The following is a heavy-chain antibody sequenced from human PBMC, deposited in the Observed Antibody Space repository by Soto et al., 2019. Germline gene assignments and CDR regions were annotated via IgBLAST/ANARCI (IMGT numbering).Heavy chain of an antibody. D-gene: IGHD1-1*01. J-gene: IGHJ4*02. CDR2: IWSDGNNR. V-gene: IGHV3-33*01. CDR1: GFMFSNHG. CDR3: VRGDNWNDEASDY. Sequence: QVQLVESGGGVVQPGRSLRLSCAASGFMFSNHGMHWVRQAPGKGLEWVAVIWSDGNNRYYADSVKGRFTISRDNSKNTVYLQMDSLRAEDTAVYSCVRGDNWNDEASDYWGQGTLVTVSS.